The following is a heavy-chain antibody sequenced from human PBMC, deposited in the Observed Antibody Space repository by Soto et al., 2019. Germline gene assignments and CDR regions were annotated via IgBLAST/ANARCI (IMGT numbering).Heavy chain of an antibody. CDR3: ARDRLVPYGYGMDV. CDR1: GFTFRSYG. D-gene: IGHD2-2*01. CDR2: IWFDGSKK. V-gene: IGHV3-33*01. J-gene: IGHJ6*02. Sequence: QMQLVESGGGVVQPGRSLRLSCAASGFTFRSYGIHWVRQAPGKGLEWVALIWFDGSKKYYVDSVKGRFAVSRDNSKNTLYLQMNSLRVEDTAVYYCARDRLVPYGYGMDVWCQGTTGTVSS.